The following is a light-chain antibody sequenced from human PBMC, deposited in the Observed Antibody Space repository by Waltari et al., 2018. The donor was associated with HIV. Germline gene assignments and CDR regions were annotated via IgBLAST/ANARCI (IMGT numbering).Light chain of an antibody. V-gene: IGLV3-1*01. Sequence: SYDLIQPPSVSVSPGQTANISCSGDKLGGNYLCWFQQKPGQSPVLIIYNDAKRPSGIPERFSGSNSGDTAILTISGTQAMDEADYYCQVWHSTTAVVFGGGTRLTVL. J-gene: IGLJ3*02. CDR3: QVWHSTTAVV. CDR2: NDA. CDR1: KLGGNY.